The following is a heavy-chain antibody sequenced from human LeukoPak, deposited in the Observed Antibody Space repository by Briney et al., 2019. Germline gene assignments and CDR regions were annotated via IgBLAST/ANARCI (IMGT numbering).Heavy chain of an antibody. Sequence: SETLSRTCSVSGGSISSYYWSWIRQPPGKGLEWIGYIYYSGSTSYNPSLKSRVTISVDTSKNQFSLKLTSVTAADTAVYYCARGIVVVPAAMRRAFDIWGQGTMVTVSS. J-gene: IGHJ3*02. V-gene: IGHV4-59*01. CDR3: ARGIVVVPAAMRRAFDI. CDR1: GGSISSYY. CDR2: IYYSGST. D-gene: IGHD2-2*01.